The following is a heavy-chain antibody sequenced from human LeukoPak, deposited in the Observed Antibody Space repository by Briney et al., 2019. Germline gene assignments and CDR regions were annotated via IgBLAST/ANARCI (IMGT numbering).Heavy chain of an antibody. CDR2: INHSGST. J-gene: IGHJ4*02. Sequence: PSETLSLTCAVYGGSFSGYYWSWIRQPPGKGLGWIGEINHSGSTNYNPSLKSRVTISVDTSKNQFSLKLSSVTAADTAVYYCALVGGHRWLVRDYWGQGTLVTVSS. V-gene: IGHV4-34*01. CDR1: GGSFSGYY. D-gene: IGHD6-19*01. CDR3: ALVGGHRWLVRDY.